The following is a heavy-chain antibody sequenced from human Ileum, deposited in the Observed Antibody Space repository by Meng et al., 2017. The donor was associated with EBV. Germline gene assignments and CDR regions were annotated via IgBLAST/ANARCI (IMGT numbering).Heavy chain of an antibody. CDR1: GYRFTAFG. CDR2: ITTYNGDT. V-gene: IGHV1-18*01. J-gene: IGHJ4*02. D-gene: IGHD3-10*01. Sequence: VHSGAEVKKPWVSVKVSCKASGYRFTAFGISLVRQAPGQGPEWMGWITTYNGDTKYAQKFQGRVTMTRETSTNTAYMELTSLRSDDTAVYYCARTYYGSYGFDYWGQGTLVTVSS. CDR3: ARTYYGSYGFDY.